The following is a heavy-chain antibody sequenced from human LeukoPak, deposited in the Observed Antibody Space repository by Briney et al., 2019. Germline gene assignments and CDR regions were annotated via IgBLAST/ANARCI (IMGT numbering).Heavy chain of an antibody. Sequence: SETLSLTCTVSGGSVSSYYWSWIRQPPGKGLEWIGYIYYSGSTNYNPSLKSRVTISVDTSKNQFSLKLSSVTAADTAVYHCASDSSGYYYFDYWGQGTLVTVSS. J-gene: IGHJ4*02. D-gene: IGHD3-22*01. CDR1: GGSVSSYY. V-gene: IGHV4-59*02. CDR3: ASDSSGYYYFDY. CDR2: IYYSGST.